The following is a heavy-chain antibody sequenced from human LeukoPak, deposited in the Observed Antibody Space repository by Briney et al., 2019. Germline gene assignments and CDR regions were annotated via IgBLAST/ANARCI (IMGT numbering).Heavy chain of an antibody. CDR1: GYTFTSYD. V-gene: IGHV1-8*01. CDR2: MNPNSGIT. J-gene: IGHJ6*03. CDR3: ARDGTVTTQTYYYYMDV. Sequence: ASVKVSCKASGYTFTSYDINWVRQATGQGLEWMGWMNPNSGITGYAQKFQGRVTMTRNTSISTAYMELSSLRSEDTAVYYCARDGTVTTQTYYYYMDVWGKGTTVTVSS. D-gene: IGHD4-17*01.